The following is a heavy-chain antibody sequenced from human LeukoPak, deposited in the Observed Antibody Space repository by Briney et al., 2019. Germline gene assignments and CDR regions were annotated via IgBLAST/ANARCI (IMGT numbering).Heavy chain of an antibody. J-gene: IGHJ4*02. CDR3: ARDEPVTPDY. D-gene: IGHD1-14*01. CDR1: GGSFSGYY. Sequence: SETLSLTFAVYGGSFSGYYWSWIRQPPGKGLEWIGEINHSGSTNYNPSLKSRVTISVDTSKNQFSLKLSSVTAADTAVYYCARDEPVTPDYWGQGTLVTVSS. V-gene: IGHV4-34*01. CDR2: INHSGST.